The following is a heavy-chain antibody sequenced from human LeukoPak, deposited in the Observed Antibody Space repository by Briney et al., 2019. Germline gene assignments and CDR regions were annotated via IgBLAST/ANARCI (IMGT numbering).Heavy chain of an antibody. Sequence: SETLSFTCTVSGGSISSYYWSWIRQPPGKGLEWIGYIYYSGSTNYNPSLKSRVTISVDTSKNQFSLKLSSVTAADTAVYYCASHKENRPIFGVGRPVDFWGQGTLVTVSS. CDR2: IYYSGST. CDR3: ASHKENRPIFGVGRPVDF. CDR1: GGSISSYY. V-gene: IGHV4-59*08. J-gene: IGHJ4*02. D-gene: IGHD3-3*01.